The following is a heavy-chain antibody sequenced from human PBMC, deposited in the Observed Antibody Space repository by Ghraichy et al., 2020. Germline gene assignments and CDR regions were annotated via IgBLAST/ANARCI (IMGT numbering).Heavy chain of an antibody. V-gene: IGHV3-48*04. CDR1: GFTFSGYS. CDR3: AKVHSSGWYQVKSGPFDY. D-gene: IGHD6-19*01. J-gene: IGHJ4*02. Sequence: GGSLRLSCVGSGFTFSGYSMNWVHQSPGKGLEWVSYITSSGRTIFYADSVKGRFTISRDNAQKSLYLQMNSLRSEDTAVYYCAKVHSSGWYQVKSGPFDYWGQGILATVSS. CDR2: ITSSGRTI.